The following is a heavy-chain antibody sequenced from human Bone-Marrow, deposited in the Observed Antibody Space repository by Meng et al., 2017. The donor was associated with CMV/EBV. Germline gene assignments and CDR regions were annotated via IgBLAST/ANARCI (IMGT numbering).Heavy chain of an antibody. Sequence: ASVKVSCKTSGYSFTNNFIYWVRQAPGQGLECMGLINPSGGSASYSQKFQGRVTITADKSTSTAYMELSSLRSEDTAVYYCARGGSYSADWGQGTLVTVSS. CDR2: INPSGGSA. CDR1: GYSFTNNF. CDR3: ARGGSYSAD. D-gene: IGHD1-26*01. V-gene: IGHV1-46*01. J-gene: IGHJ4*02.